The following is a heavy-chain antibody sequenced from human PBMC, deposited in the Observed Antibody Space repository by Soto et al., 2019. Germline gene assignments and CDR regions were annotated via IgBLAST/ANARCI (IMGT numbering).Heavy chain of an antibody. CDR3: AKFSPFGDPGY. CDR2: ISYDGSNK. J-gene: IGHJ4*02. V-gene: IGHV3-30*18. Sequence: PGGSLRLSCAASGFTFSSYGMHWVRQAPGKGLEWVAVISYDGSNKYYADSVKGRFTISRDNSKNTLYLQMNSLRAEDTAVYYCAKFSPFGDPGYWGQGTLVTVSS. CDR1: GFTFSSYG. D-gene: IGHD3-10*01.